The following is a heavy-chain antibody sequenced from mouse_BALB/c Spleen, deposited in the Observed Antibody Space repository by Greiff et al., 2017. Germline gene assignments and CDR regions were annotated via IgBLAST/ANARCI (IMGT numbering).Heavy chain of an antibody. D-gene: IGHD2-3*01. J-gene: IGHJ2*01. CDR3: ARDDGYYHYFDY. CDR2: IDPANGNT. Sequence: VQLQQSGAELVKPGASVKLSCTASGFNIKDTYMHWVKQRPEQGLEWIGRIDPANGNTKYDPKFQGKATITADTSSNTAYLQLSSLTSEDTAVYYCARDDGYYHYFDYWGQGTTLTVSS. CDR1: GFNIKDTY. V-gene: IGHV14-3*02.